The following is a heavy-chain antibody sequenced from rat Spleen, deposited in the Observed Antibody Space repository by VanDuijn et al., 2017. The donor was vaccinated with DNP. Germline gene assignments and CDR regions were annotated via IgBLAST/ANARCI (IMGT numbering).Heavy chain of an antibody. CDR2: IWGGGST. Sequence: QVKLKESGPGLVQPSRTLSLTCTVSGFSLTNYVLSWVRQPPGKGLEWIAAIWGGGSTAYNSALKSRPRISRDTSKSQVLLEMNSLQTEDTAMYFCARWHLYLSYFDYWGQGVMVTVSS. J-gene: IGHJ2*01. D-gene: IGHD1-2*01. CDR3: ARWHLYLSYFDY. V-gene: IGHV2-15*01. CDR1: GFSLTNYV.